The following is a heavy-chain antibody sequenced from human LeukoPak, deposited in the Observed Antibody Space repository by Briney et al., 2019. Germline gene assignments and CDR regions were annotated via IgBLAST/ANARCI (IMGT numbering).Heavy chain of an antibody. V-gene: IGHV3-11*04. J-gene: IGHJ4*02. D-gene: IGHD1/OR15-1a*01. Sequence: GGSLRLSCAASGFTFSDHYMSWIRQTPGEGLEWVSYISNRGYSTYYADSVKGRFTISRDNAKNSLYLEMHSLRAEDTAVYYCARNKRRFDQWGQGTVVTVSS. CDR1: GFTFSDHY. CDR3: ARNKRRFDQ. CDR2: ISNRGYST.